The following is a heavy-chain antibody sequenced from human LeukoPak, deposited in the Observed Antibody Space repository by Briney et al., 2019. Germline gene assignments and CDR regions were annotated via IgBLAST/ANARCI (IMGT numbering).Heavy chain of an antibody. CDR2: IYYSGST. J-gene: IGHJ4*02. D-gene: IGHD5-12*01. Sequence: PSETLSLTCTVSGGSISSYYWSWIRQPPGKGLEWIGYIYYSGSTNYNPSLESRVTISVDTSKNQFSLKLSSVTAADTAVYYCARGRGATTPFDYWGQGTLVTVSS. CDR3: ARGRGATTPFDY. CDR1: GGSISSYY. V-gene: IGHV4-59*08.